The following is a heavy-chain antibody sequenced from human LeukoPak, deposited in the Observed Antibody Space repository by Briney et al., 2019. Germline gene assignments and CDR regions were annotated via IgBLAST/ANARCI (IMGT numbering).Heavy chain of an antibody. Sequence: SETLSLTCTVSGGSISSGSYYWSWIRQPAGKGLEWIGRIYTSGSTNYNPSLKSRVTISVDTSKNQFSLKLSSVTAADTAVYYCARRGHWVVVITYFDYWGQGTLVTVSS. CDR1: GGSISSGSYY. CDR3: ARRGHWVVVITYFDY. V-gene: IGHV4-61*02. J-gene: IGHJ4*02. D-gene: IGHD3-22*01. CDR2: IYTSGST.